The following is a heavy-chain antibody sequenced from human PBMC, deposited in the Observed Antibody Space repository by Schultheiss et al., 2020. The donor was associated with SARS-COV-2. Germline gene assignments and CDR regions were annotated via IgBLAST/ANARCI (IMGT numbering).Heavy chain of an antibody. V-gene: IGHV4-39*07. Sequence: SETLSLTCTVSGGSISSCGYCWSWHRQPPGKGLEWIVSIYHSGPTYYNPSLKSRVTISVDKTKNQFSLKLSSVTAADTAVYYCASGNPRQQWQIDYWGQGTLVTVSS. CDR1: GGSISSCGYC. CDR3: ASGNPRQQWQIDY. J-gene: IGHJ4*02. D-gene: IGHD6-19*01. CDR2: IYHSGPT.